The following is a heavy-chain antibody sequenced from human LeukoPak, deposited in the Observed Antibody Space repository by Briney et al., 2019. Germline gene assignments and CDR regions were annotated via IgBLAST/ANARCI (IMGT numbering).Heavy chain of an antibody. CDR3: VRDPDALDF. Sequence: GGSPRLSCAASGFTLSSYSMNWVRQAPGKGLEWVSYIRSSGSPIYYADSVRGRFTISRDNAKNSLYLQMNSLRDEDTAVYYCVRDPDALDFWGQGTPVTVSS. V-gene: IGHV3-48*02. CDR2: IRSSGSPI. J-gene: IGHJ4*02. CDR1: GFTLSSYS.